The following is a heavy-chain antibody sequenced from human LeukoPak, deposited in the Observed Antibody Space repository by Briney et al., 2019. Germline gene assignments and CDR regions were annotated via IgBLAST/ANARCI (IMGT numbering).Heavy chain of an antibody. CDR3: ARDFSLTATFDI. J-gene: IGHJ3*02. CDR1: GYSITTGYN. V-gene: IGHV4-38-2*02. D-gene: IGHD4/OR15-4a*01. CDR2: IYHSGTT. Sequence: PSETLSLTCTVSGYSITTGYNWGWVRQPPGKGLEWIGSIYHSGTTYYNPSLKSRVTISVDTSKNQFSLKLSSVTAADTGVYYCARDFSLTATFDIWGQGTMVTVSS.